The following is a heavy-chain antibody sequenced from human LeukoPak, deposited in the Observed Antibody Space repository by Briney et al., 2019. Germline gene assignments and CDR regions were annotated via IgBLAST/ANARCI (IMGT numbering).Heavy chain of an antibody. V-gene: IGHV3-23*01. D-gene: IGHD6-13*01. CDR1: GFTFSSYA. J-gene: IGHJ1*01. Sequence: QSGGSLRLSCAASGFTFSSYAMSWVRQAPGKGLEWVSAISGSGGSTYYADSAKGRFTISRDNSKNTLYLQMNSLRAEDTAVYYCATESSSPYGQAEYFQHWGQGTLVTVSS. CDR3: ATESSSPYGQAEYFQH. CDR2: ISGSGGST.